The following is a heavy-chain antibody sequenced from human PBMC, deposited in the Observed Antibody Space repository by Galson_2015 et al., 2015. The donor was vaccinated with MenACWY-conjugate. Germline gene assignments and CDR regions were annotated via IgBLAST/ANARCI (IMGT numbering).Heavy chain of an antibody. CDR2: TYYRSKWYN. CDR1: GDSVSSHSAA. Sequence: CAISGDSVSSHSAAWSWIRQSPSRGLEWLGRTYYRSKWYNDYAESVRSRITVNPDIPKNQFSLQLNSVTPEDTAVYYCATDYGDYDWRFDSWGQGNLVPVSS. D-gene: IGHD4-17*01. V-gene: IGHV6-1*01. J-gene: IGHJ4*02. CDR3: ATDYGDYDWRFDS.